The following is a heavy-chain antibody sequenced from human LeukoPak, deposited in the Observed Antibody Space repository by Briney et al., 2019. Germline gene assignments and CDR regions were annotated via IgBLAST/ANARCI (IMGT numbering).Heavy chain of an antibody. CDR2: IYPGDSDT. D-gene: IGHD6-6*01. CDR3: ARPVYSSSPHDAFDI. J-gene: IGHJ3*02. Sequence: GESLKISCKGSGDSFTSYWIGWVRQMPGKGLEWMGIIYPGDSDTRYSPSFQGQVTISADKSISTAYLQWSSLKASDTAMYYCARPVYSSSPHDAFDIWGQGTMVTVSS. V-gene: IGHV5-51*01. CDR1: GDSFTSYW.